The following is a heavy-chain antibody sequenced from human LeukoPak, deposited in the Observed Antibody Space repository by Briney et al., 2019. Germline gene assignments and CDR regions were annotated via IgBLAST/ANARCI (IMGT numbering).Heavy chain of an antibody. V-gene: IGHV3-74*01. CDR3: ASRNAGHLGYGMDV. D-gene: IGHD3-3*01. J-gene: IGHJ6*02. Sequence: PGGSLRLSCAAYGFTFSSYWMHWVRQAPGKGLVWVSRINSDGSSTTYGDSVKGRFTISRDNAKNTLYMYIHSLRAEDTAVYYCASRNAGHLGYGMDVWGQGTTVTVSS. CDR2: INSDGSST. CDR1: GFTFSSYW.